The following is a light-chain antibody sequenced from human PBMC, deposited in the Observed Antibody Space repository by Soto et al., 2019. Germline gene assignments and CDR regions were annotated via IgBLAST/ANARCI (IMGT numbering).Light chain of an antibody. CDR1: QTISGS. CDR3: QQTYSIPLT. J-gene: IGKJ4*01. CDR2: AAY. V-gene: IGKV1-39*01. Sequence: DIQVTQSPSTLSASVGDRVTITCRASQTISGSLAWYQQKPGRAPKLLIYAAYNLQSGVPSRFSGSGSGTDFTLAISALQPDDFATYFCQQTYSIPLTFGGGTKVDIK.